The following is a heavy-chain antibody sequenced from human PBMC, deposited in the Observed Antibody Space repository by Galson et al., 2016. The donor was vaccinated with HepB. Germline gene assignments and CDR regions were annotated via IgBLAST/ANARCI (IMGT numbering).Heavy chain of an antibody. CDR1: EIGGHY. Sequence: SLRLSCAVSEIGGHYINWIRQAHGQGLEWLSVIYTGGTTDYADAGKGSFTISSDNSGNTVHLQMNRLRAEDTAVYYCARSGETRSWYPKEFDHWGHGALVTVSS. D-gene: IGHD3-10*01. CDR2: IYTGGTT. CDR3: ARSGETRSWYPKEFDH. J-gene: IGHJ4*01. V-gene: IGHV3-66*01.